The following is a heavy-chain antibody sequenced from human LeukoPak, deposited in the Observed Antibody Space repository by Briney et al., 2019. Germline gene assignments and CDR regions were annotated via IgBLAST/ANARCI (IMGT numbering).Heavy chain of an antibody. CDR3: AKDRGYCSSTSCPHDY. D-gene: IGHD2-2*01. V-gene: IGHV3-23*01. CDR2: ISGSGGST. J-gene: IGHJ4*02. CDR1: GFTFSSYA. Sequence: GGSLRLSCAASGFTFSSYAMSWVRQAPGKGLEWVSAISGSGGSTYYADSVKGRFTISRDNSKNTLYLQVNSLRAEDTAVYYCAKDRGYCSSTSCPHDYWGQGTLVTVSS.